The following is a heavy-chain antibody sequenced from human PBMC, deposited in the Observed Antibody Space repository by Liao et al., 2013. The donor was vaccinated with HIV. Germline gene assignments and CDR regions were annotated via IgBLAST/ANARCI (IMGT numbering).Heavy chain of an antibody. J-gene: IGHJ4*02. CDR2: ISYSGSV. V-gene: IGHV4-39*07. D-gene: IGHD5-24*01. CDR1: GAFLSRDYYY. CDR3: ARARDGYDHFDY. Sequence: QPQLQESGPGLVKPSETLSLTCSVSGAFLSRDYYYWGWIRQPPGRGLEWIGTISYSGSVEDNPSLKGRITVSVDTSRNQLSLRLSSVTAADSAVYYCARARDGYDHFDYWGQGTLVTVSS.